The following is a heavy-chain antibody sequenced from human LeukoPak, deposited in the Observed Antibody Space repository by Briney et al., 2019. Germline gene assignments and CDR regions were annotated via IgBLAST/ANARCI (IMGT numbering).Heavy chain of an antibody. CDR1: GGTFSSYA. CDR3: ARVGIAAAGPFDY. J-gene: IGHJ4*02. D-gene: IGHD6-13*01. Sequence: SVKVSCKASGGTFSSYAISWVRQAPGQGLEWMGRIIPILGIANYAQKFQGRVTITADKSTSTAYMELSSLRSEDTAVYYCARVGIAAAGPFDYWGQGTLSPSPQ. V-gene: IGHV1-69*04. CDR2: IIPILGIA.